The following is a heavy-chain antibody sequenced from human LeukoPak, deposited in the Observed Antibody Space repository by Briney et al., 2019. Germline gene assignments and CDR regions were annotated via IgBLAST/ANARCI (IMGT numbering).Heavy chain of an antibody. J-gene: IGHJ4*02. CDR1: GYTFTSYG. CDR2: ISAYNGNT. Sequence: GASVTVSFKASGYTFTSYGISWVRQAPGQGLEWMGWISAYNGNTNYAQKLQGRVTMTTDTSTSTAYMELRSLRSDDTAVYYCARDDWSVGANDYWGQGTLVTVSS. V-gene: IGHV1-18*01. D-gene: IGHD1-26*01. CDR3: ARDDWSVGANDY.